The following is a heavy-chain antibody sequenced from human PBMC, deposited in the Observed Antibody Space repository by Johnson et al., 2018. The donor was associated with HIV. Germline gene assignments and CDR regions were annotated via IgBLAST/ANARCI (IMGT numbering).Heavy chain of an antibody. J-gene: IGHJ3*01. CDR3: ARGSLTDDSFAD. Sequence: QVQLVESGGGVVQPGRSLRLSCAASGFLFSRYAMHWVRQAPGKGLEWVAVISYDGGNNYYADSLRGRFTISRDNSKNTLSLQMNSLTAEDKAIYYCARGSLTDDSFADWGQGTMVLVSS. CDR1: GFLFSRYA. D-gene: IGHD2-8*01. CDR2: ISYDGGNN. V-gene: IGHV3-30-3*01.